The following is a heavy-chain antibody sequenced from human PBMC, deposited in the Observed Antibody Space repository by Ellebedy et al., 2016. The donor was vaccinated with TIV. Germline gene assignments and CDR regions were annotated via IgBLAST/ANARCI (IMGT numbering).Heavy chain of an antibody. V-gene: IGHV6-1*01. CDR2: TYFRSTWNN. CDR1: GDSVSTTTSA. Sequence: SQTLSLTCDISGDSVSTTTSAWNWIRHSPSSGLEWLGRTYFRSTWNNDYSLSVKSRILISQDTSANQFSLHLNSVTPEDAAVYYCARLKGGYIDFWGQGTLVTVSA. CDR3: ARLKGGYIDF. J-gene: IGHJ4*02. D-gene: IGHD2-15*01.